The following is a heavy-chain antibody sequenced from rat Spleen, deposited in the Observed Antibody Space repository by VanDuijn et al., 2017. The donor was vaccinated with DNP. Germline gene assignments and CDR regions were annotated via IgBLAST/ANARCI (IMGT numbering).Heavy chain of an antibody. J-gene: IGHJ4*01. Sequence: QVQLKESGPGLVQPSQTLSLTCTVAGLSLTSYNVHWVRQPPGKGLEWMGVIWKHGATRYNSALKSRLSFSKATSKSQVFLKLNSLQTEDTATYYCARDLIIRDTTSAMDAWGPGTSVTVSS. D-gene: IGHD4-3*01. V-gene: IGHV2-41*01. CDR3: ARDLIIRDTTSAMDA. CDR2: IWKHGAT. CDR1: GLSLTSYN.